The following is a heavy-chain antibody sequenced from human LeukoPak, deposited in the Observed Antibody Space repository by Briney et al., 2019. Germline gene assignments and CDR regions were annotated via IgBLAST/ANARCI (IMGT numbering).Heavy chain of an antibody. Sequence: GGSLRLSCAASGFTFSIYAMSWVRQAPGKGLEWVSAISGSGGTAYYADSVKGRFTISRDNSKNTLYLQMNSLRAEDTAVYNCAKKGYYDGSGYYMYYFDHWGQGTLVTVSS. CDR2: ISGSGGTA. V-gene: IGHV3-23*01. D-gene: IGHD3-22*01. CDR3: AKKGYYDGSGYYMYYFDH. CDR1: GFTFSIYA. J-gene: IGHJ4*02.